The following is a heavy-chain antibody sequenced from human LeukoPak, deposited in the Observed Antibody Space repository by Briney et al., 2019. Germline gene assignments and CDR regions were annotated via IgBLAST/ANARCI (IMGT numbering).Heavy chain of an antibody. CDR2: ISSSGSTI. Sequence: GGSLRLSCAASGFTFSSYEMNWVRQAPGKGLEWVSYISSSGSTIYYADSVKGRFTISRDNAKNSLYLQMNSLRAEDTAVYYCARDLGRYSGSYCDYWGQGTLVTVSS. V-gene: IGHV3-48*03. D-gene: IGHD1-26*01. CDR3: ARDLGRYSGSYCDY. CDR1: GFTFSSYE. J-gene: IGHJ4*02.